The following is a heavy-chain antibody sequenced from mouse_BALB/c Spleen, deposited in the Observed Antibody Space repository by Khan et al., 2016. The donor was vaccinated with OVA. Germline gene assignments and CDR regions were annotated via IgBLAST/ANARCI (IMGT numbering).Heavy chain of an antibody. Sequence: QIQLVQSGPELKKPGETVKISCRASGYTFTNYGMNWVKQAPGQGLKWMGWINTYIGETTYADDFKGRFAFTLETSASTAYLQINNLKNEDMATYFYARSNGNYWFAYWGQGTLVTVSA. J-gene: IGHJ3*01. CDR1: GYTFTNYG. V-gene: IGHV9-1*02. CDR2: INTYIGET. D-gene: IGHD2-1*01. CDR3: ARSNGNYWFAY.